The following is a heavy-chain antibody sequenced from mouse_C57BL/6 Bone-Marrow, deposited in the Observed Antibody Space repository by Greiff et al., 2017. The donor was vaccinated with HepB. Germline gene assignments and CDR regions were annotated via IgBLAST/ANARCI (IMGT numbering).Heavy chain of an antibody. J-gene: IGHJ4*01. CDR1: GYTFTSYW. Sequence: QVQLQQPGAELVKPGASVKLSCKASGYTFTSYWMHWVKQRPGQGLEWIGMIHPNSGSTNYNEKFKSKATLTVDKSSSTAYMQLSSLTSEDSAVYYWARDDGYTSYAMDYWGQGTSVTVSS. V-gene: IGHV1-64*01. CDR3: ARDDGYTSYAMDY. D-gene: IGHD2-3*01. CDR2: IHPNSGST.